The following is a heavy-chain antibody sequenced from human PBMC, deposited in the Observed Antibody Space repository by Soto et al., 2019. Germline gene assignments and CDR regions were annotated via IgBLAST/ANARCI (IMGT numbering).Heavy chain of an antibody. CDR1: GDSFSNHY. J-gene: IGHJ5*01. D-gene: IGHD3-22*01. CDR3: ARDRYFYGSRGYYRTLDS. CDR2: IFHSGIT. V-gene: IGHV4-59*11. Sequence: PSETLSLTCTISGDSFSNHYWTWIRQSQGKGLEWIGYIFHSGITDYNPSVKSRVTISIDKSRNLFSLNLSSVTAADTAVYYCARDRYFYGSRGYYRTLDSWGQGTLVTVSS.